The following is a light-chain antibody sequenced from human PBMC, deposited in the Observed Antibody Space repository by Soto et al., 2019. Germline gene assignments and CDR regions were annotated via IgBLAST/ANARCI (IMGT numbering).Light chain of an antibody. CDR3: QQYNSWLWT. CDR1: QSVSSK. CDR2: GAS. V-gene: IGKV3-15*01. J-gene: IGKJ1*01. Sequence: EIVMTQSPATLSLSPGDGATLSCRASQSVSSKLAWYQQKPGQAPRLLIYGASTRATGIPARFSGSGSGTEFTLIISSLQSEDSAVYYCQQYNSWLWTLGQGTKVDIK.